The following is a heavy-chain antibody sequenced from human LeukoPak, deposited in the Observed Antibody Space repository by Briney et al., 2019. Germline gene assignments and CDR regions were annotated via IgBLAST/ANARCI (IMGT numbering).Heavy chain of an antibody. D-gene: IGHD3-10*01. CDR2: TRNKADSYTT. CDR3: ARGGYYGSGSPHYFDY. V-gene: IGHV3-72*01. CDR1: GGSISSSSYY. J-gene: IGHJ4*02. Sequence: LSLTCTVSGGSISSSSYYWGWIRQPPGKGLEWVGRTRNKADSYTTEYAASVKGRFTISRDDSKNSLYLQMNSLKTEDTAVYYCARGGYYGSGSPHYFDYWGQGTLVTVSS.